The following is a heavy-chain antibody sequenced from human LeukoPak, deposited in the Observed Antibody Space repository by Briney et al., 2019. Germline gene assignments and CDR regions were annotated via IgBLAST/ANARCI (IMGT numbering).Heavy chain of an antibody. CDR3: ARAELLSLDY. CDR2: IQYDGSNK. J-gene: IGHJ4*02. CDR1: GFTFSSNG. D-gene: IGHD1-7*01. V-gene: IGHV3-30*02. Sequence: GGSLRLSCSASGFTFSSNGMHWVRQAPGKGLEWVAFIQYDGSNKYYADSVKGRFTISRDNSKNTLYLQMNSLRVEDTAVYYCARAELLSLDYWGQGTLVTVSS.